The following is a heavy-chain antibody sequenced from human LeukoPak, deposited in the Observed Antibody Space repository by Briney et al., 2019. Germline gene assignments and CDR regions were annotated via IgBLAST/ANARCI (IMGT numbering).Heavy chain of an antibody. Sequence: ASVKVSWKASGGTVSSHAISWVRQAPGQGLEWMGGIIPIFGAAKYAQKFQGRVTITTDESTSTAYMELSSLTTEDTAVYYCARGAGTSPIYYWGQGTLVTVSS. CDR1: GGTVSSHA. V-gene: IGHV1-69*05. CDR3: ARGAGTSPIYY. CDR2: IIPIFGAA. J-gene: IGHJ4*02. D-gene: IGHD1-7*01.